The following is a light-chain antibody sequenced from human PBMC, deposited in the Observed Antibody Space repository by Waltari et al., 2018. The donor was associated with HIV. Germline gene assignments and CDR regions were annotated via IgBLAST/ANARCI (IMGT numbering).Light chain of an antibody. V-gene: IGKV3-15*01. J-gene: IGKJ3*01. CDR1: QSVSSN. CDR3: HQYNNWPPFT. Sequence: EIVMTQSPATLSVSPGERATLSCRANQSVSSNLAWYQQKPGQAHRLLIYGASTRAAGIPARFSGSGSGTEFILTISSLQSEDFAVYYCHQYNNWPPFTFGPGTKVDIK. CDR2: GAS.